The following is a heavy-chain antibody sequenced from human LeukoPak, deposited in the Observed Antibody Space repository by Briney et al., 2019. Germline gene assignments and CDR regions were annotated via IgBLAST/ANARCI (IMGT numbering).Heavy chain of an antibody. Sequence: SETLSLTCTVSGGSISSYYWSWIRQPPGKGLEWIGYIYYSGSTNYNPSLKSRVTISVDTSKNQFSLKLSSVTAADTAVYYCARGGYYYDSSGSGFQHWGQGTLVTVSS. J-gene: IGHJ1*01. V-gene: IGHV4-59*01. CDR1: GGSISSYY. D-gene: IGHD3-22*01. CDR2: IYYSGST. CDR3: ARGGYYYDSSGSGFQH.